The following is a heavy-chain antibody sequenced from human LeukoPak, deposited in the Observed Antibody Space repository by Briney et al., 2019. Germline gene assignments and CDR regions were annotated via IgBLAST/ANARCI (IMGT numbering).Heavy chain of an antibody. CDR2: ITGSGGST. CDR1: GFTFSIYA. D-gene: IGHD2-2*01. CDR3: AKGYCSSASCANRADY. J-gene: IGHJ4*02. V-gene: IGHV3-23*01. Sequence: GGSLRLSCAASGFTFSIYAMSWVRQAPGKGLEWVSAITGSGGSTYYADSVKGRFTISRDNSKNTLYLQMNSLRAEDTAVYYCAKGYCSSASCANRADYWCQGTLVTVSS.